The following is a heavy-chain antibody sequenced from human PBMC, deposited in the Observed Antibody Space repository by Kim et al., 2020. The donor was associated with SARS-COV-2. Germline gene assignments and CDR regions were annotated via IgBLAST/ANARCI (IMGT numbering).Heavy chain of an antibody. D-gene: IGHD1-26*01. V-gene: IGHV3-72*01. Sequence: RFTISRDDSKNSLYLQMNSLKTEDTAVYYCARDLLYSGSYFSEYYYGMDVWGQGTTVTVSS. CDR3: ARDLLYSGSYFSEYYYGMDV. J-gene: IGHJ6*02.